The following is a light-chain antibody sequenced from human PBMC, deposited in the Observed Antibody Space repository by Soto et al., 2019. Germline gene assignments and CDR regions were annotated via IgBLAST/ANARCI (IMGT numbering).Light chain of an antibody. CDR3: QQYNNWPPIT. Sequence: EIVMTQSPATLSVSPGERFSLSCRASQSVNVSLAWYHQKPGQAPRLLIYGASTRATGIPARFSGSGSGTEFTLPISSLQSEDFAVYFCQQYNNWPPITFGQGTRLE. CDR1: QSVNVS. V-gene: IGKV3-15*01. CDR2: GAS. J-gene: IGKJ5*01.